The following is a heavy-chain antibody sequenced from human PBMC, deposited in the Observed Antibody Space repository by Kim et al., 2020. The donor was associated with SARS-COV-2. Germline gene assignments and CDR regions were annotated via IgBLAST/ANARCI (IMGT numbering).Heavy chain of an antibody. CDR2: IIPIFGTA. CDR1: GGTFSSYA. D-gene: IGHD2-15*01. V-gene: IGHV1-69*13. J-gene: IGHJ4*02. CDR3: ARGGKYCSGGSCYSYYFDY. Sequence: SVKVSCKASGGTFSSYAISWVRQAPGQGLEWMGGIIPIFGTANYAQKFQGRVTITADESTSTAYMELSSLRSEDTAVYYCARGGKYCSGGSCYSYYFDYWGQGTLVTVSS.